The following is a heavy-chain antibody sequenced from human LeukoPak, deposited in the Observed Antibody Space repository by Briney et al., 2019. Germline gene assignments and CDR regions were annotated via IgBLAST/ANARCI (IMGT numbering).Heavy chain of an antibody. CDR2: IYHSGST. CDR3: ATNYGSGSYYYFDY. V-gene: IGHV4-4*02. J-gene: IGHJ4*02. Sequence: PSETLSLTCAVSGGSISSSNWWSWVRPPPGKGLEWIGEIYHSGSTNYNPSLKSRVTISVDKSKNQFSLKLSSVTAADTAVYYCATNYGSGSYYYFDYWGQGTLVTVSS. D-gene: IGHD3-10*01. CDR1: GGSISSSNW.